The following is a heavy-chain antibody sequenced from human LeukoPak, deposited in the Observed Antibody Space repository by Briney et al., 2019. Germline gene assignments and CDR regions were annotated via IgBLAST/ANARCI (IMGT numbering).Heavy chain of an antibody. D-gene: IGHD6-13*01. CDR2: ISSSSSYI. CDR1: GFTFSIYA. CDR3: ARDRTYSSSWYTSYYYYGMDV. Sequence: KTGGSLRLSCAASGFTFSIYAMSWVRQAPGKGLEWVSSISSSSSYIYYADSVKGRFTISRDNAKNSLYLQMNSLRAEDTAVYYCARDRTYSSSWYTSYYYYGMDVWGQGTTVTVSS. J-gene: IGHJ6*02. V-gene: IGHV3-21*01.